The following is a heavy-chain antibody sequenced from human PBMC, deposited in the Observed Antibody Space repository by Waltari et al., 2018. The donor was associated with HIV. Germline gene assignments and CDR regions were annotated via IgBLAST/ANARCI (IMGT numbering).Heavy chain of an antibody. CDR3: ARGTFYDDEVGAHRYRPFDA. CDR2: IIPYFGFA. D-gene: IGHD3-16*01. CDR1: GGDFSDYG. Sequence: QVRLVQSGPEVKRTGSSVRVSCKSSGGDFSDYGISWLRPAPGQGSQWMGEIIPYFGFANTAETLRARVSIEADESKNTVYLELRSLTVQDSATYFCARGTFYDDEVGAHRYRPFDAWGQGTPDSVSS. J-gene: IGHJ4*02. V-gene: IGHV1-69*01.